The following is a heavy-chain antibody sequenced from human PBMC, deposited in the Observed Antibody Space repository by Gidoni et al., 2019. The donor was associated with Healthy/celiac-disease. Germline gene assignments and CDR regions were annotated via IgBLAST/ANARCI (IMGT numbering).Heavy chain of an antibody. D-gene: IGHD3-10*01. V-gene: IGHV3-9*01. Sequence: EVQLVESGGGLVQPGWSLRLSCAASGFTFDAYAMHWVRQAPGKGLEGVSGTSWNSGSRGYADSVKGRFTISRDNAKNALYLQMNSLRAEDTALYYCAKSPNYRDWYFDLWGRGTLVTVSS. CDR3: AKSPNYRDWYFDL. CDR1: GFTFDAYA. J-gene: IGHJ2*01. CDR2: TSWNSGSR.